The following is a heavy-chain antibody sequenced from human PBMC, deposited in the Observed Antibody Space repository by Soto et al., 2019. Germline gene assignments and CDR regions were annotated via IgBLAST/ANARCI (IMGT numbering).Heavy chain of an antibody. D-gene: IGHD1-26*01. CDR3: AKVEPRQPEAFYS. CDR2: ISHDGQNI. V-gene: IGHV3-30*18. CDR1: GFAFSNQG. Sequence: QVQLVESGGGVVQPGRSLRLSCAASGFAFSNQGMHWVRRAPGKGLEWVALISHDGQNIYYADSVKGRFAVSRDNSKNTLFLQLNSLRLNDTVVYYCAKVEPRQPEAFYSWGLGTLVTVSS. J-gene: IGHJ5*02.